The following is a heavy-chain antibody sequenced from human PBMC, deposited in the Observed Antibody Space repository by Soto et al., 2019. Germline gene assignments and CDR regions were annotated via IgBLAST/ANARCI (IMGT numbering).Heavy chain of an antibody. Sequence: QVQLVQSGAEVKKPGASVNVSCKASGYTFTSYDINWVRQATGQGLEWMGWMNPNSANTGYAQKFQGGVTLTWDSSISTAYMELTSLRSEDTAVYYCARGLSYSGMDVWGQGTTVTVSS. V-gene: IGHV1-8*01. CDR1: GYTFTSYD. CDR2: MNPNSANT. J-gene: IGHJ6*02. CDR3: ARGLSYSGMDV.